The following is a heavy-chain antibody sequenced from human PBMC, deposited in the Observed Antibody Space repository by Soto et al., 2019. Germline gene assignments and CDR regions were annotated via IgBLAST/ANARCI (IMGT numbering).Heavy chain of an antibody. D-gene: IGHD3-10*01. Sequence: SEPLSLSCTVSVGSFSSCSYDWSWIPHPAGKGLEWIGYIYYSGSINYNPSLKSRVTISVDTSKNQFSLKLSSVTAADTAVYYCARVPPMVRDTNWFDPWGQGTLVTVSS. CDR1: VGSFSSCSYD. J-gene: IGHJ5*02. CDR2: IYYSGSI. CDR3: ARVPPMVRDTNWFDP. V-gene: IGHV4-61*01.